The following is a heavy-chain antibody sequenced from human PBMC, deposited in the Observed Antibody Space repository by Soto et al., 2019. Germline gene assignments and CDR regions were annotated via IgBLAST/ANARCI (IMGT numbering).Heavy chain of an antibody. J-gene: IGHJ6*02. CDR3: AREWAADIVVVPAAPYSYYYGMDV. Sequence: GASVKVSCKASGGTFSSYAISWVRQAPGQGLEWMGGIIPIFGTANYAQKFQGRVTITADESTSTAYMELSSLRFEDTAVYYCAREWAADIVVVPAAPYSYYYGMDVWGQGTTVTVSS. CDR1: GGTFSSYA. V-gene: IGHV1-69*13. CDR2: IIPIFGTA. D-gene: IGHD2-2*01.